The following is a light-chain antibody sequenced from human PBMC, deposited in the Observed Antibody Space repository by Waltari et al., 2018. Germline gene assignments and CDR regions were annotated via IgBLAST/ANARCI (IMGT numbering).Light chain of an antibody. CDR2: EVT. V-gene: IGLV2-23*02. J-gene: IGLJ1*01. CDR1: SSDVGNYNL. CDR3: CSYAGLGIYV. Sequence: QSGLTQPASVSGSPGQSITISCNGTSSDVGNYNLVSWYQQYPGKAPKIMVYEVTKRTSGVSVRFSGSKSGNTASLTIYGLQSEDEADCYCCSYAGLGIYVFGTGTKVTVL.